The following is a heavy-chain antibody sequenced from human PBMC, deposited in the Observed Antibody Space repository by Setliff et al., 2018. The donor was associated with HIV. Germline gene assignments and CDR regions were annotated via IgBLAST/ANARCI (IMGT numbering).Heavy chain of an antibody. CDR3: ARASVGATGLYAFDI. CDR2: IYTSGST. D-gene: IGHD1-26*01. J-gene: IGHJ3*02. CDR1: GGSINSGSYY. V-gene: IGHV4-61*09. Sequence: SETLSLTCTVSGGSINSGSYYWSWIRQPAGKGLEWVGHIYTSGSTNYNPSLKSRVTISVDTSKTQFSLRLNSLTATDTALYYCARASVGATGLYAFDIWGQGTVVTVSS.